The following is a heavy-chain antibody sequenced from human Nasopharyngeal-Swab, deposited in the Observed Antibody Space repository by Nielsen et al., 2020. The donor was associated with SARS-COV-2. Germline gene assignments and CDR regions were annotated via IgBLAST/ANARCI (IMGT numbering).Heavy chain of an antibody. D-gene: IGHD2-2*01. CDR2: IDPRDSYT. CDR3: ARRDCSSTSCSHYYYYGMDV. J-gene: IGHJ6*02. V-gene: IGHV5-10-1*01. Sequence: KASCKGSGCSFTCYSISWVRQMPGKDLERMGRIDPRDSYTNYSPSFQGHVTISADKSISTAYLQVSSLKASDTAMYYCARRDCSSTSCSHYYYYGMDVWGQGTTVTVSS. CDR1: GCSFTCYS.